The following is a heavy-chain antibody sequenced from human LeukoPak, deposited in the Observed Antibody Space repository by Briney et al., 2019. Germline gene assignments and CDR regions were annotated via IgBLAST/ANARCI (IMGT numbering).Heavy chain of an antibody. D-gene: IGHD2-15*01. CDR2: ISSGSSTI. Sequence: AGGSLRLSCAASGFTFSSYSMNWVRQAPGKGLEWVSYISSGSSTIYYADSVKGRFTISRDSAKNSLYLQMNSLRAEDTAVYYCARGRLGGRSGTDYWGQGTLVTVSS. V-gene: IGHV3-48*04. J-gene: IGHJ4*02. CDR3: ARGRLGGRSGTDY. CDR1: GFTFSSYS.